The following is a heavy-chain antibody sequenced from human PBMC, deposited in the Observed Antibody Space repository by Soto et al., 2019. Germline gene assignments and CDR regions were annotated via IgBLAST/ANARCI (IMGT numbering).Heavy chain of an antibody. D-gene: IGHD3-16*01. V-gene: IGHV4-4*02. Sequence: QVQLQESGPRLVRPSGALSLTCSVSGASITSYHWWSWVRHSPGKGLGWVGEIRDLGSAYSNPTVKRRVSLSADKSQNQLSLRLSSVTTADTAICYCTRSTRAMIGGSTYVALDDNLVTGRDVGGRGPTFTVSS. CDR1: GASITSYHW. CDR2: IRDLGSA. CDR3: TRSTRAMIGGSTYVALDDNLVTGRDV. J-gene: IGHJ6*04.